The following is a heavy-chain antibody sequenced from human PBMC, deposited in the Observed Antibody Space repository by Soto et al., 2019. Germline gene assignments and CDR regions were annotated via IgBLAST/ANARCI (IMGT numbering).Heavy chain of an antibody. D-gene: IGHD2-2*01. Sequence: PSETLSLTCAVYGGSLSGYYWSWIRQPPGKGLEWIGEINHSGSTNYNPSLKSRVTISVDTSKNQFSLKLSSMTAADTAVYYCARGVYCSSTSCYWGIDVWGQGTTVTVSS. CDR2: INHSGST. CDR3: ARGVYCSSTSCYWGIDV. CDR1: GGSLSGYY. V-gene: IGHV4-34*01. J-gene: IGHJ6*02.